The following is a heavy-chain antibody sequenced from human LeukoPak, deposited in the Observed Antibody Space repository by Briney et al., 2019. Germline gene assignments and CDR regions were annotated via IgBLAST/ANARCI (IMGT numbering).Heavy chain of an antibody. CDR2: ISGSGGST. V-gene: IGHV3-23*01. Sequence: GGSLRLSCAASGFTFSSYAMSWVRKAPGQGLEWVSAISGSGGSTYYADSVKGRFTISRDNSKNTLYLQMNSLRAEDTAVYYCAKGGVVRGVGNNPFDYWGQGTLVTVSS. CDR3: AKGGVVRGVGNNPFDY. D-gene: IGHD3-10*01. CDR1: GFTFSSYA. J-gene: IGHJ4*02.